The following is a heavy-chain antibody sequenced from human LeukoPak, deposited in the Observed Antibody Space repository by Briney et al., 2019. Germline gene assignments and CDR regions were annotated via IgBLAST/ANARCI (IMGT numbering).Heavy chain of an antibody. CDR1: GYSFTSYS. CDR3: ARTGYSSSSSDY. CDR2: IYTRDSDT. V-gene: IGHV5-51*01. Sequence: GESLKISCQGSGYSFTSYSIGWVRQMPGKGLEWMGIIYTRDSDTRYSPSFQGQVTISADKAISTAYLQWSSLKASDTAIYYCARTGYSSSSSDYWGQGTLVTVSS. D-gene: IGHD6-13*01. J-gene: IGHJ4*02.